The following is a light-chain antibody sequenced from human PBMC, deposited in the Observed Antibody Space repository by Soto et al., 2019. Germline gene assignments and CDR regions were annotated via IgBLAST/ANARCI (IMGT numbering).Light chain of an antibody. CDR2: NAS. CDR3: KRYKCCCS. CDR1: QSISSW. Sequence: DMLLTQSPSTLSASVGDRVTITCRASQSISSWLAWSQQKPGKAPKLLIHNASSLESGVPSRLSGSGSGTEFTLTISSLQADVFATYYCKRYKCCCSFGQGTKLEI. J-gene: IGKJ1*01. V-gene: IGKV1-5*03.